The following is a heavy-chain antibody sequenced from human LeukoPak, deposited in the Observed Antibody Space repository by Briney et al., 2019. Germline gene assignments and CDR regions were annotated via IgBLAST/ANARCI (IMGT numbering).Heavy chain of an antibody. CDR3: ARQLRFLEWFDAFDI. CDR2: IYYSGST. D-gene: IGHD3-3*01. CDR1: GGSISSSSYY. V-gene: IGHV4-39*01. J-gene: IGHJ3*02. Sequence: PSETLSLTCTVSGGSISSSSYYWGWIRQPPGKGLERIGCIYYSGSTYYNPTLKSRVTISVDTSKNQFSLKLSSVTAADTAVYYCARQLRFLEWFDAFDIWGQGTMVTVSS.